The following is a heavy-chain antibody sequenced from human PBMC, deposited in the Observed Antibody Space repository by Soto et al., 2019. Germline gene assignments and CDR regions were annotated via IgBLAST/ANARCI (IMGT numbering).Heavy chain of an antibody. V-gene: IGHV4-31*03. D-gene: IGHD3-16*01. CDR3: ARLSLGDAPTY. Sequence: SETLSLTCTVSGGSISSGGYYWSWIRQHPGKGLEWIGYIYYSGSTYYNPSLKSRVTISVDTSKNQFSLKLSSVTAADTAVYYCARLSLGDAPTYWGQGTLVTVSS. CDR1: GGSISSGGYY. CDR2: IYYSGST. J-gene: IGHJ4*02.